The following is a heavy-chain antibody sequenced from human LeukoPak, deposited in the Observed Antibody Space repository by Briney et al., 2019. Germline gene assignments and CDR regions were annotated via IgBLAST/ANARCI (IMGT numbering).Heavy chain of an antibody. J-gene: IGHJ1*01. D-gene: IGHD4-17*01. CDR2: ISGSGGST. Sequence: GGSLRLSCAASGFTFSSYAMSWVRQAPGKGLEWVSAISGSGGSTHYADSVKGRFTISRDNSKNTLYLQMNSLRAEDTAVYYCAKDGDYGDYLGHFQHWGQGTLVTVSS. CDR1: GFTFSSYA. CDR3: AKDGDYGDYLGHFQH. V-gene: IGHV3-23*01.